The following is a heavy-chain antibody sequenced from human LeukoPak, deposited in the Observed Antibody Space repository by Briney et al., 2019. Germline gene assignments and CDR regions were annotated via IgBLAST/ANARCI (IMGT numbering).Heavy chain of an antibody. V-gene: IGHV3-23*01. CDR3: AKGGYCSSTSCSPLWY. CDR1: GFTFSSYA. Sequence: QSGGSLRLSCAASGFTFSSYAMSWVRQAPGKGLEWVSAISGSGGSTYYADSVKGRFTISRDNSKNTLYLQMNSLRAEDTAVYYCAKGGYCSSTSCSPLWYWGQGTLVTVSS. J-gene: IGHJ4*02. CDR2: ISGSGGST. D-gene: IGHD2-2*01.